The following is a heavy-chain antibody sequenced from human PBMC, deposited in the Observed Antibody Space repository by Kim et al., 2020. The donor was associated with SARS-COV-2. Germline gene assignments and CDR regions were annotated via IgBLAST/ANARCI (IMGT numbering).Heavy chain of an antibody. CDR2: ISSSGSTI. D-gene: IGHD5-18*01. Sequence: GGSLRLSCAASGFTFSSYEMNWVRQAPGKGLEWVSYISSSGSTIYYADSVKGRFTISRDNAKNSLYLQMNSLRAEDTAVYYCARDKSSYGYVDYYYGMDVWGQGTTVTVSS. CDR3: ARDKSSYGYVDYYYGMDV. CDR1: GFTFSSYE. V-gene: IGHV3-48*03. J-gene: IGHJ6*02.